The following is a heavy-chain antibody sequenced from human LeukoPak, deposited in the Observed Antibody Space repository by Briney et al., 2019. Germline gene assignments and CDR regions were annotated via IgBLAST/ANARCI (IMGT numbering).Heavy chain of an antibody. D-gene: IGHD6-13*01. CDR1: GGSISSYY. V-gene: IGHV4-59*12. Sequence: SETLSLTCTVSGGSISSYYWSWIRQPPGKGLEWIGYIYYSGSTNYNPSLKSRVTMSVDTSKNQFSLKLSSVTAADTAVYYCARDKRIAAAGTYFDYWGQGTLVTVSS. J-gene: IGHJ4*02. CDR2: IYYSGST. CDR3: ARDKRIAAAGTYFDY.